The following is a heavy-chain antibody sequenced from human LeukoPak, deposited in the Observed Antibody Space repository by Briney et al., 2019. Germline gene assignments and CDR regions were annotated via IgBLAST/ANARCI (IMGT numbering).Heavy chain of an antibody. V-gene: IGHV4-59*01. CDR1: GGSISSYY. CDR2: IYYSGNT. CDR3: ATDNSYGSGSYYT. J-gene: IGHJ4*02. Sequence: NPSETLSLTCTVSGGSISSYYWSWIRQPPGKGLEWIGYIYYSGNTNYNPSLKSRVTISVDTSKNQFSLKLSSVTAADTAVYYCATDNSYGSGSYYTWGQGTLVTVSS. D-gene: IGHD3-10*01.